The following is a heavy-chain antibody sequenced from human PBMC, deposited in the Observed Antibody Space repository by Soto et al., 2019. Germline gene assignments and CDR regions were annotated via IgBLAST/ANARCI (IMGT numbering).Heavy chain of an antibody. Sequence: GGSLRLSCAASGFTVSSNYMSWVRQAPGKGLEWVSVIYSGGSTYYADSVKGRFTISRDNSKNTLYLQMNSLRAEDTAVYYCARERGDDSSQNWFDPWGQGTLVTVSS. CDR1: GFTVSSNY. CDR3: ARERGDDSSQNWFDP. CDR2: IYSGGST. V-gene: IGHV3-66*01. J-gene: IGHJ5*02. D-gene: IGHD2-21*02.